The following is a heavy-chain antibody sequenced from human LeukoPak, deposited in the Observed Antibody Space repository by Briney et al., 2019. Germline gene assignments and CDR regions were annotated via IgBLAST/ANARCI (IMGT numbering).Heavy chain of an antibody. D-gene: IGHD6-13*01. CDR3: ARANQQLDAFDI. Sequence: SETLSLTCAVYGGSFSGYYWSGIRQPPGKGVEWIGEINHSGSTNYNPPLKSRVTISVDTSKNQFSLKLSSVTAADTAVYYCARANQQLDAFDIWGQGTMVTVSS. CDR1: GGSFSGYY. J-gene: IGHJ3*02. V-gene: IGHV4-34*01. CDR2: INHSGST.